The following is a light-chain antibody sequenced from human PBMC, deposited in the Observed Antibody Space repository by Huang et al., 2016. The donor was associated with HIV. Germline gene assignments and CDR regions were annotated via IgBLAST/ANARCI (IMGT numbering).Light chain of an antibody. J-gene: IGKJ2*01. CDR2: AAF. V-gene: IGKV1-6*01. CDR3: LQDYLYPST. Sequence: AIQMTHSPSSLSASVGDRVTITCRASQDIRNDLGWYQQRPGTAPKLLIYAAFNWQNGVPSRFSGSGAGTEFTLTISDLRPEDFATYYCLQDYLYPSTFGRGTELEL. CDR1: QDIRND.